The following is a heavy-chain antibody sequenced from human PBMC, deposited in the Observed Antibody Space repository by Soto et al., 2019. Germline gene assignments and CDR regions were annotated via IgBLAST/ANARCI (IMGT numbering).Heavy chain of an antibody. Sequence: SETLSLTCAVYGGSFSGYYWSWIRQPPGKGLEWIGEINHSGSTNYNPSLKSRVTISVDTSKNQFSLKLSSVTAADTAVYYCARGHIVLMVYAILARGGRPYYFDYWGQGTLVTVSS. CDR3: ARGHIVLMVYAILARGGRPYYFDY. V-gene: IGHV4-34*01. CDR2: INHSGST. J-gene: IGHJ4*02. D-gene: IGHD2-8*01. CDR1: GGSFSGYY.